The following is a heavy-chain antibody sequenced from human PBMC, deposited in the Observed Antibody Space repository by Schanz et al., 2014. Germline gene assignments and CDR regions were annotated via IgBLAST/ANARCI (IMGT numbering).Heavy chain of an antibody. J-gene: IGHJ4*02. V-gene: IGHV3-33*01. CDR3: GRSHTTESYYSAGPPIDY. Sequence: QVQLVESGGGVVQPGRSLRLSCAASGFTFSSYGMHWVRQAPGKGLEWVAVIWYDGSNKYYADSVKGRFTISRDNSKNTLFLQMNSLRAEDTAVYYCGRSHTTESYYSAGPPIDYWGQGTLLTVSS. CDR1: GFTFSSYG. CDR2: IWYDGSNK. D-gene: IGHD1-26*01.